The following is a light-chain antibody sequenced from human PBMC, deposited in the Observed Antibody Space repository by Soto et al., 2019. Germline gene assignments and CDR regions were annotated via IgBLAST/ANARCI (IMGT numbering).Light chain of an antibody. CDR2: GAS. CDR3: QQYGNSPWT. V-gene: IGKV3-20*01. CDR1: QTVDHAY. J-gene: IGKJ1*01. Sequence: VLTQSPGTLSLSLGDRATLSCRASQTVDHAYVAWYQQRPGQAPSLLVYGASTRAADVTERFSGSGSGTDFTLTISRLEPEDSAVYYCQQYGNSPWTFGQGTKVEIK.